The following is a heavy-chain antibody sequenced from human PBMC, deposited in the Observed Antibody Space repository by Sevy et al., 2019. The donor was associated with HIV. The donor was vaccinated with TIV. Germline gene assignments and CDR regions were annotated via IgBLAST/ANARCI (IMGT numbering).Heavy chain of an antibody. CDR2: ISPFHGNT. V-gene: IGHV1-18*01. Sequence: ASVKVSCKASGYSFPTYAITWVRQAPGQGLEWMGWISPFHGNTNYAQKLQGRVSMTTHTSTSTAYMELTSLRSDDTAVYYCARVFGGRLYNGRFDPWGQGTLVTVSS. CDR1: GYSFPTYA. D-gene: IGHD3-16*01. J-gene: IGHJ5*02. CDR3: ARVFGGRLYNGRFDP.